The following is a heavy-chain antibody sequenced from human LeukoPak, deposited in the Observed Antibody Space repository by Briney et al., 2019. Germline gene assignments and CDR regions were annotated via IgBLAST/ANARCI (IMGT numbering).Heavy chain of an antibody. D-gene: IGHD2-15*01. V-gene: IGHV1-8*01. CDR2: MNPNSGNT. CDR1: GYTFTSYD. J-gene: IGHJ4*02. CDR3: AREQNGYCSGGSCSRYFDY. Sequence: ASVKVSCKASGYTFTSYDINWVRQATGQGLEWMGWMNPNSGNTGYAQKFQGRVTMTRNTSISTAYMELSSLRSEDTAVYYCAREQNGYCSGGSCSRYFDYWGQGTLVTVSS.